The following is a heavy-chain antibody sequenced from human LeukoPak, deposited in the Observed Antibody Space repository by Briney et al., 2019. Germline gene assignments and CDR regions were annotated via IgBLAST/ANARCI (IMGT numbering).Heavy chain of an antibody. CDR2: INPNSGGT. J-gene: IGHJ3*02. V-gene: IGHV1-2*02. CDR1: GYTFTGYY. CDR3: AKAGYCSSTSCYNDAFDI. D-gene: IGHD2-2*01. Sequence: ASVKVSCKASGYTFTGYYMHWVRQAPGQGLEWMGWINPNSGGTNYAQRFQGRVTMTRDTSISTAYMELSRLRSDDTAVYYRAKAGYCSSTSCYNDAFDIWGQGTMVTVSS.